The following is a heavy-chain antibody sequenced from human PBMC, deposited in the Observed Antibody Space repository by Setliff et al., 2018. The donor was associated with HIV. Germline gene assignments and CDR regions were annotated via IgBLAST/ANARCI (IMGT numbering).Heavy chain of an antibody. CDR2: ISAYTANT. J-gene: IGHJ4*02. Sequence: ASVKGSCKASGYTFPNYGITWVRQAPGQGLEWMGWISAYTANTNYAQNLQGRVTLTTDTSTSTAYMELRSLRSDDTAVYYCARVRVGATPLDYWGQGTLVTVSS. CDR3: ARVRVGATPLDY. CDR1: GYTFPNYG. D-gene: IGHD1-26*01. V-gene: IGHV1-18*01.